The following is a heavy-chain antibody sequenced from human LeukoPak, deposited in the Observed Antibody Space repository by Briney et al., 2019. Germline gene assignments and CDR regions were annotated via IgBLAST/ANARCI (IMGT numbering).Heavy chain of an antibody. J-gene: IGHJ5*02. CDR1: GGSFSGYY. CDR2: ISNSGTT. CDR3: ARWDGDP. Sequence: SETLSLTCAVYGGSFSGYYWTWIRQPAGKGLEWIGRISNSGTTNYNPSLKSRVTMSVDTSRNQFSLNLNSVTAADTAIYYCARWDGDPWGQGTLVTVSS. D-gene: IGHD5-24*01. V-gene: IGHV4-59*10.